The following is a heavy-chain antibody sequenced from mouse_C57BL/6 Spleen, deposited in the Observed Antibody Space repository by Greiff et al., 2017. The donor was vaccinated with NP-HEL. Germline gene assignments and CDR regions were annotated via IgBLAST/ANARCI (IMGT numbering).Heavy chain of an antibody. Sequence: EVQLQQSGPELVKPGASVKLSCTASGFTFKDYNMHWVKQRTEQGLEWIGSINPNDGETRYTPKFQGKATLTANKSSNTAYLQLRSLTSEDSAVYYCARSDYGGSGYLDYWGQGTTLTVSS. CDR1: GFTFKDYN. D-gene: IGHD1-1*02. V-gene: IGHV14-2*01. CDR2: INPNDGET. CDR3: ARSDYGGSGYLDY. J-gene: IGHJ2*01.